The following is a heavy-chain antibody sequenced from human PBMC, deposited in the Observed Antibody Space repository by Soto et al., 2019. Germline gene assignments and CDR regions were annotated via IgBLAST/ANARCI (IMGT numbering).Heavy chain of an antibody. Sequence: QVQLVESGGGVVQPGRSLRLSCAASGFTFSSYGMNWVHQAPGKGLEWVAVISYDENNKYYADSVKGRFTISRDNSKNTLYLQMNSLRAEDTAVYYCAKVLTGDLDYWGQGTLVTVSS. CDR2: ISYDENNK. J-gene: IGHJ4*02. CDR1: GFTFSSYG. D-gene: IGHD7-27*01. CDR3: AKVLTGDLDY. V-gene: IGHV3-30*18.